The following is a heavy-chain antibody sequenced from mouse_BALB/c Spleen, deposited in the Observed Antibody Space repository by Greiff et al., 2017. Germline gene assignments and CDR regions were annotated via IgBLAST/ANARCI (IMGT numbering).Heavy chain of an antibody. CDR3: APHYYGLGFDV. Sequence: EVQVVESGGGLVQPGGSLRLSCATSGFTFTDYYMSWVRQPPGKALEWLGFIRNKANGYTTEYSASVKGRFTISRDNSQSILYLQMNTLRAEDSATYYCAPHYYGLGFDVWGAGTTVTVSS. D-gene: IGHD1-2*01. CDR2: IRNKANGYTT. J-gene: IGHJ1*01. CDR1: GFTFTDYY. V-gene: IGHV7-3*02.